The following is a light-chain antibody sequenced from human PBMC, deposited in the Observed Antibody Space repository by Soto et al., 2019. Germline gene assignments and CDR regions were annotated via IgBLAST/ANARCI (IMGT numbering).Light chain of an antibody. CDR1: QNVHIN. CDR2: GVS. J-gene: IGKJ2*01. V-gene: IGKV3-15*01. CDR3: QQYETWPRT. Sequence: TVMTQFPATLSVSPGDTATLSCRSSQNVHINLAWYQQKPGQAPTLLIYGVSARAPGVPARFSGTGSGTEFTLTIRNLQSEDFGVYYCQQYETWPRTFGQWTK.